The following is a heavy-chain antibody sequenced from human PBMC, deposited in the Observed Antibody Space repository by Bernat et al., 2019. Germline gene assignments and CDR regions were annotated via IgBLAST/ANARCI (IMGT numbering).Heavy chain of an antibody. CDR1: VGSFSGYD. CDR2: IDDSGST. V-gene: IGHV4-34*01. J-gene: IGHJ4*02. Sequence: QVQLQQWGAGRLKPSETLSLTCAVYVGSFSGYDWTWIRQPPGKGLEWVADIDDSGSTSFNPSLKSRVTISVDASKNQFSLRLNSVTAADTAVYFCARGTRVQRRELHYFDIWGQGTPVTVSS. D-gene: IGHD1-7*01. CDR3: ARGTRVQRRELHYFDI.